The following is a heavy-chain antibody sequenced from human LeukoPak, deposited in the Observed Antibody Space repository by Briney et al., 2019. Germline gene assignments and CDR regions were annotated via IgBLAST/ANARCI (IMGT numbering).Heavy chain of an antibody. Sequence: GESLKISCKGSGYSFTSYWIGWVRQMPGKGLEWMGIIYPGDSDTRYSPSFQGQVTISADKSISTAYLQWSSLKASDTAMYYCARHPPSKYSSSWYDPDYWGQGTLVTVSS. CDR3: ARHPPSKYSSSWYDPDY. J-gene: IGHJ4*02. V-gene: IGHV5-51*01. CDR2: IYPGDSDT. CDR1: GYSFTSYW. D-gene: IGHD6-13*01.